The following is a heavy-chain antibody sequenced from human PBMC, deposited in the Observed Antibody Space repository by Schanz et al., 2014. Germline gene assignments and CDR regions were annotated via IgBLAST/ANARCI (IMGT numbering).Heavy chain of an antibody. D-gene: IGHD5-18*01. V-gene: IGHV1-18*01. CDR3: TRGGYSYALSAFDI. J-gene: IGHJ3*02. CDR2: ISPYNGNT. CDR1: GYTFISYG. Sequence: QVHLVQSGAEVKKPGASVKVSCKASGYTFISYGIKWVRQAPGQGLEWMGWISPYNGNTNYAQKLQGGVTMTRDTSVSTAFMELSRLRSDDTALYYCTRGGYSYALSAFDIWGQGTMVTVSS.